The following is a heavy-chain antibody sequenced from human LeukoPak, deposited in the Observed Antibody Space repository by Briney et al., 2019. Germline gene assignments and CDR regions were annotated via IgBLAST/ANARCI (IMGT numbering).Heavy chain of an antibody. Sequence: ASVKVSCKASGYTFTTYAIHWVRQAPGQRLEWMGWINTGNGNTKHSQNFQGRVTITRDTSASTAYMELSSLRSEDTAVYYCARNSFTYPVGFDYWGQGTLVAVSS. V-gene: IGHV1-3*04. CDR2: INTGNGNT. D-gene: IGHD4-23*01. J-gene: IGHJ4*02. CDR3: ARNSFTYPVGFDY. CDR1: GYTFTTYA.